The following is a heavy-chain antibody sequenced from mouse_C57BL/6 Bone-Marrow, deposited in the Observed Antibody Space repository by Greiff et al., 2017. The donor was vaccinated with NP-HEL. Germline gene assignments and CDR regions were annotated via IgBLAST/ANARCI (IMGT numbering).Heavy chain of an antibody. CDR2: FYPGSGSI. CDR1: GYTFTDYY. CDR3: ARHAHYGNYLAWFAY. D-gene: IGHD2-1*01. Sequence: VQLQQSGAELVKPGASVKISCKASGYTFTDYYINWVKQRSGQGLEWIGWFYPGSGSIKYNEKFKDKATLTADKSSSTVYMELSRLTSEDSAVYFCARHAHYGNYLAWFAYWGQGTLVTVSA. V-gene: IGHV1-62-2*01. J-gene: IGHJ3*01.